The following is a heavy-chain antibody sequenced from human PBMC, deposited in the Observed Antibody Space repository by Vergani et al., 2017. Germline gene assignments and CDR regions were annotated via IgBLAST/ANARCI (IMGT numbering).Heavy chain of an antibody. Sequence: QVQLVQSGAEVKKPGSSVKVSCKASGGTFSSYAISWVRQAPGQGLEWMGGIIPIFGTANYAQKFQGRVTMTEDTSTDTAYMELSSLRSEDTAVYYCATGSDTAMPYYYYYMDVWGKGTTVTVSS. CDR2: IIPIFGTA. J-gene: IGHJ6*03. CDR3: ATGSDTAMPYYYYYMDV. D-gene: IGHD5-18*01. V-gene: IGHV1-69*06. CDR1: GGTFSSYA.